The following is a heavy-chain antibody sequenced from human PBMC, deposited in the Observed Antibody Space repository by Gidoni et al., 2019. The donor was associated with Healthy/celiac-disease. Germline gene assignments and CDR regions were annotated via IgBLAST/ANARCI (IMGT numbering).Heavy chain of an antibody. Sequence: EVQLVESGVGLVKPGGSLRLSCAASGFTFINAWMSCVRQAPGKGREGVGRIKSKTDGGTTDYAAPVKGRFTISRDDSKNTLYLQMNSLKTEDTAVYYCTTDYYGSGSYLPGDIWGQGTMVTVSS. CDR1: GFTFINAW. J-gene: IGHJ3*02. D-gene: IGHD3-10*01. CDR2: IKSKTDGGTT. V-gene: IGHV3-15*01. CDR3: TTDYYGSGSYLPGDI.